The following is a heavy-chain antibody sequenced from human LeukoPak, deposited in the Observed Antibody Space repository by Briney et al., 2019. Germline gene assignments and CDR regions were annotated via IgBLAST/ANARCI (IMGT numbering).Heavy chain of an antibody. CDR3: ARWSYGDYKGGANDI. V-gene: IGHV1-2*02. CDR1: GYTFTGYY. CDR2: INPNSGGT. D-gene: IGHD4-17*01. Sequence: ASVKVSCNAFGYTFTGYYMHWVRQAPGQGLEWMGWINPNSGGTNYAQKFQGRVTMTRDTSISTAYMELSRLRSDDTAVYYCARWSYGDYKGGANDIWGQGTMVTVSS. J-gene: IGHJ3*02.